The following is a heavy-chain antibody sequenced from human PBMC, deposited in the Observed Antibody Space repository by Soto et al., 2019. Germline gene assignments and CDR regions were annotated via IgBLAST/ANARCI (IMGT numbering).Heavy chain of an antibody. CDR2: IWYDGSNK. J-gene: IGHJ6*02. Sequence: PGGSLRLSCAASGFTFSSYGMHWVRQAPGKGLEWVAVIWYDGSNKYYADSVKGRFTISRDNSKNTLYLQMNSLRAEDTAVYYCARENGDSSSWYFYYYYGMDVWGQGTTVTVSS. D-gene: IGHD6-13*01. CDR1: GFTFSSYG. CDR3: ARENGDSSSWYFYYYYGMDV. V-gene: IGHV3-33*01.